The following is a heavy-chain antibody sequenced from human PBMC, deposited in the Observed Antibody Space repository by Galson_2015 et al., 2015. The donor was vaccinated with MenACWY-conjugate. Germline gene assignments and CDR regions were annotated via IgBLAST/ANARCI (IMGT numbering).Heavy chain of an antibody. Sequence: SLRLSCAASGFIFNTYWMHWVRQAPGKGLVWVSRINPGGSSTTYADSVKDRFTISRDNAKNTLYLQMNSLRPEDTAVFYCAKTRGTSVDIDAWGQGTLVTVSS. D-gene: IGHD1-7*01. CDR1: GFIFNTYW. V-gene: IGHV3-74*01. J-gene: IGHJ1*01. CDR3: AKTRGTSVDIDA. CDR2: INPGGSST.